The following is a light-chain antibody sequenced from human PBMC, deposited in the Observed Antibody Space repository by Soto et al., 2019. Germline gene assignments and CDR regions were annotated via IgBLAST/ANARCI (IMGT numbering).Light chain of an antibody. CDR1: QSISSS. V-gene: IGKV1-9*01. CDR2: RAS. J-gene: IGKJ4*01. Sequence: DIQLTQSPSFLSASVGDRVTIPCRASQSISSSLAWYQQKPGKAPKLLIYRASTLQTGVPSRFSGSGSGTEFTLTISSLQPEDVATYYCQQLNTYPLTFGGGTKVEVK. CDR3: QQLNTYPLT.